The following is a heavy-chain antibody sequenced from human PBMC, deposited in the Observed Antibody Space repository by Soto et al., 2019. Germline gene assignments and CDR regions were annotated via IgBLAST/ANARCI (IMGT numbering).Heavy chain of an antibody. CDR1: GFTFDDYA. CDR3: ASLTSYTSSPLYGMDV. CDR2: ISWNSVNI. J-gene: IGHJ6*02. D-gene: IGHD6-13*01. V-gene: IGHV3-9*01. Sequence: EVQLVESGGGLVQPGRSLRLSCEASGFTFDDYAMHWVRQAPGKGLEWVSSISWNSVNIGYADSVKGRFTISRDNAKNSLFLQMNSLRAEDTALYFCASLTSYTSSPLYGMDVWGQGTTVTVSS.